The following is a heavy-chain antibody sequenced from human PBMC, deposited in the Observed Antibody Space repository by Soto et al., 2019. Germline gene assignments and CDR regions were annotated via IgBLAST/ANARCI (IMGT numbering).Heavy chain of an antibody. CDR3: TTEASYYDYIWGSYRLKNFDY. D-gene: IGHD3-16*02. J-gene: IGHJ4*02. CDR2: IKSKTDGGTT. Sequence: GGSLSLCCAASGFTFSNAWMSWVRQAPGKGLEWVGRIKSKTDGGTTDYAAPVKGRFTISRDDSKNTLYLQMNSLKTEDTAVYYCTTEASYYDYIWGSYRLKNFDYWGQGTLVTVSS. V-gene: IGHV3-15*01. CDR1: GFTFSNAW.